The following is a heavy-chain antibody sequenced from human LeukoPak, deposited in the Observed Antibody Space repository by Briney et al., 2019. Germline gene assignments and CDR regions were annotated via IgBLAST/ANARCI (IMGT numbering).Heavy chain of an antibody. CDR3: AKARWVSSTDAVR. CDR1: GLSFSSFA. CDR2: IRGSGET. J-gene: IGHJ4*02. Sequence: GGSLRLSCAASGLSFSSFAMSWVRQGPARGLEWVSSIRGSGETFYADSVKSRFTLSSESSRNTVYFQLTNLRVEDTAIYYCAKARWVSSTDAVRWGQGTLVTVSS. V-gene: IGHV3-23*01. D-gene: IGHD1-26*01.